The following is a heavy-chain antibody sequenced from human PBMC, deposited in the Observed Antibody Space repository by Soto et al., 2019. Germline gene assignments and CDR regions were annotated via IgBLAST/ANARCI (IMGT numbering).Heavy chain of an antibody. J-gene: IGHJ4*02. CDR1: GGTFSSYT. Sequence: ASVKVSCKASGGTFSSYTISWVRQAPGQGLEWMGRIIPILGIANYAQKFQGRVTITADKSTSTAYMELSSLRSEDTAVYYCARVSSRHYYGSGSPTPGNWGQGTLVTVSS. V-gene: IGHV1-69*02. CDR2: IIPILGIA. D-gene: IGHD3-10*01. CDR3: ARVSSRHYYGSGSPTPGN.